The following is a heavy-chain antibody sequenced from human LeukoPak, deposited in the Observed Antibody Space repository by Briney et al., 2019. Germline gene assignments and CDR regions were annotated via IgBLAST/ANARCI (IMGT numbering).Heavy chain of an antibody. CDR3: AKVSSGYCSGGSCYSDY. J-gene: IGHJ4*02. CDR2: ISGSGGNT. D-gene: IGHD2-15*01. CDR1: GFTFSSYA. V-gene: IGHV3-23*01. Sequence: PGGSLRLSCAASGFTFSSYAMSWVRQAPGKGLGWVSAISGSGGNTYYADSVKGRFTISRDNSKNTLYLQMSSLRAEDTAVYYCAKVSSGYCSGGSCYSDYWGQGTLVTVSS.